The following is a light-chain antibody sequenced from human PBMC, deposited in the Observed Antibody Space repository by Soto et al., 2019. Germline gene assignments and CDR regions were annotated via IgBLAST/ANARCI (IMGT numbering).Light chain of an antibody. J-gene: IGKJ1*01. Sequence: DIVMTQSPDSLAVSLGERATINCKSSQSVLHSSNNKNYLAWYQQKAGQPPKLLIYWASTRESGVPDRFSGGGSGTDFTLTISSLQAEDVAVYYCQQYYSARTFGQGTKVE. V-gene: IGKV4-1*01. CDR2: WAS. CDR1: QSVLHSSNNKNY. CDR3: QQYYSART.